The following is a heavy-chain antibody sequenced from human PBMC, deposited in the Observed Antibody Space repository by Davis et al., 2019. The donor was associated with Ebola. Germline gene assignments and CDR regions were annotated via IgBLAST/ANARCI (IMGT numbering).Heavy chain of an antibody. J-gene: IGHJ5*02. CDR1: GGSISSGGYY. CDR2: IYYSGST. CDR3: ARDRGSSWYNWFDP. D-gene: IGHD6-13*01. Sequence: MPSETLSLTCTVSGGSISSGGYYWSWIRQPPGKGLEWIGYIYYSGSTNYNPSLKSRVTISVEPSKNQFSLKLSSVTAADTAVYYCARDRGSSWYNWFDPWGQGTLVTVSS. V-gene: IGHV4-61*08.